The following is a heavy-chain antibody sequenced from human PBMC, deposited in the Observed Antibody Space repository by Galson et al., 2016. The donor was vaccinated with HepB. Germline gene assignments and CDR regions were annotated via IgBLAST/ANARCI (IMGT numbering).Heavy chain of an antibody. J-gene: IGHJ3*02. V-gene: IGHV3-30*03. CDR3: ATGGPVVTATQVSGGGVTVHNAFDI. CDR2: ISSDGTHQ. D-gene: IGHD2-21*02. Sequence: PLRLSCAASAFNFNNYDIHWVRQAPGKGLEWVTIISSDGTHQDYVDSVKGRFTISRDDSTNTVSLQMNSLSLEETAMYYRATGGPVVTATQVSGGGVTVHNAFDIWGQGTMVTVSS. CDR1: AFNFNNYD.